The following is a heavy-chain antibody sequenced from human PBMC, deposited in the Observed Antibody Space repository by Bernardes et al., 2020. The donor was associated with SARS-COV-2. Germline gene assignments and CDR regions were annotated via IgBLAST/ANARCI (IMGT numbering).Heavy chain of an antibody. Sequence: GGSLRLSCAASGFTFNNFGMHWVRQAPGKGREWVEVIPLEGRKKYNADSVEGRFTISKDNSKNTVYLEMNSLRPEDTAVYYCAKVQAILWIRPYQSAMDVWGQGTTVAVSS. V-gene: IGHV3-30*18. CDR1: GFTFNNFG. D-gene: IGHD5-18*01. CDR3: AKVQAILWIRPYQSAMDV. J-gene: IGHJ6*02. CDR2: IPLEGRKK.